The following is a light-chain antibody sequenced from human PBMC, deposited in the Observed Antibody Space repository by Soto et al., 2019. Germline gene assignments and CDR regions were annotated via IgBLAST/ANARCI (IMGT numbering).Light chain of an antibody. CDR3: QQCYMGWT. CDR2: DAS. V-gene: IGKV1-33*01. J-gene: IGKJ1*01. Sequence: DIQMTQSPSSLSASVGDRVTITCQASQNINNYLNWYQQKPGRAPKLLIYDASNLEAGVPSRFSGTGSGTEFTFSITSLQPEDFGTYYCQQCYMGWTFGQGTKVDIK. CDR1: QNINNY.